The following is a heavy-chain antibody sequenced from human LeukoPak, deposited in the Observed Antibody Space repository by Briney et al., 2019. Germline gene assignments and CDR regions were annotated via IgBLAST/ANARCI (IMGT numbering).Heavy chain of an antibody. J-gene: IGHJ3*02. V-gene: IGHV1-69*05. D-gene: IGHD5-18*01. Sequence: ASVKVSCKASGGTFSSYAISWVRQAPGQGLEWMGGIIPIFGTANYAQKFQGRVTITTDESTSTAYMELSSLRSEDTAVYYRARSERGYSYGHDAFDIWGQGTMVTVSS. CDR3: ARSERGYSYGHDAFDI. CDR1: GGTFSSYA. CDR2: IIPIFGTA.